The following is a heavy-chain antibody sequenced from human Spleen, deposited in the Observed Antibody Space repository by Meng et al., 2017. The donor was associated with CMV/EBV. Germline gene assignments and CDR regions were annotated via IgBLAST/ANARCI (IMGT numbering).Heavy chain of an antibody. CDR1: GGSISSYY. J-gene: IGHJ6*02. D-gene: IGHD6-13*01. Sequence: SETLSLTCAVSGGSISSYYWSWIRQPPGKGLEWIGYIYYSGSTNYNPSLKSRVTISVDTSKNQLSLRLTSVTAADTAVYYCAREYSSSYNYYYYGMDVWGQGTTVTVSS. CDR3: AREYSSSYNYYYYGMDV. CDR2: IYYSGST. V-gene: IGHV4-59*12.